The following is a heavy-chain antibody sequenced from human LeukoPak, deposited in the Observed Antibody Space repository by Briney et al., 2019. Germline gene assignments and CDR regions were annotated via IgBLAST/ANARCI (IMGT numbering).Heavy chain of an antibody. CDR2: IIPMLDIT. D-gene: IGHD1-14*01. J-gene: IGHJ3*01. Sequence: SVKVSCKSGGTFSSFAINWVRQAPGQGLEWMGRIIPMLDITNYAQKFEGRVTITADKSTTTAYMELNSLTIEDTAVYYCVVVVEPPDSDGFDVWGQGTMITVSS. CDR3: VVVVEPPDSDGFDV. V-gene: IGHV1-69*04. CDR1: GGTFSSFA.